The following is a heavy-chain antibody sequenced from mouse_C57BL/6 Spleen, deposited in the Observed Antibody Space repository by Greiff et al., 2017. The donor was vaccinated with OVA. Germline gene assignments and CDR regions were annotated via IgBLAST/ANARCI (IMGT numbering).Heavy chain of an antibody. CDR1: GYTFTDYY. CDR3: ARRGYWFAY. V-gene: IGHV1-26*01. Sequence: DVQLQQSGPELVKPGASVKISCKASGYTFTDYYMNWVKQSHGKSLEWIGDINPNNGGTSYNQKFKGKATLTVDKSSSTAYMELRSLTSEDSAVYYCARRGYWFAYWGQGTLVTVSA. CDR2: INPNNGGT. D-gene: IGHD2-2*01. J-gene: IGHJ3*01.